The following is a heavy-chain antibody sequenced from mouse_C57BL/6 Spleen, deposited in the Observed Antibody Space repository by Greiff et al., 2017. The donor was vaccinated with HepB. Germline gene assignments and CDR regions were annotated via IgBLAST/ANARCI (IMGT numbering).Heavy chain of an antibody. V-gene: IGHV3-6*01. CDR2: ISYDGSN. D-gene: IGHD2-4*01. CDR3: ARGAGDYRLFDY. CDR1: GYSITSGYY. J-gene: IGHJ2*01. Sequence: EVHLVESGPGLVKPSQSLSLTCSVTGYSITSGYYWNWIRQFPGNKLEWMGYISYDGSNNYNPSLKNRISITRDTSKNQCFLKLNSVTTEDTATYYCARGAGDYRLFDYWGQGTTLTVSS.